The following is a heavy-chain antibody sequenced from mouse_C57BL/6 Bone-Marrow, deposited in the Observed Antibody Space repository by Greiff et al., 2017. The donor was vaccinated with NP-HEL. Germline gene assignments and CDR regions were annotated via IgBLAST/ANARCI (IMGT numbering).Heavy chain of an antibody. CDR2: IRNKANGYTT. D-gene: IGHD1-1*01. CDR3: ARSSGSSPYYFDY. V-gene: IGHV7-3*01. CDR1: GFTFTDYY. Sequence: DVQLQESGGGLVQPGGSLSLSCAASGFTFTDYYMSWVRQPPGKALEWLGFIRNKANGYTTEYSASVKGPFTISRANSQSILYLQMNALRAEDSATYYCARSSGSSPYYFDYWGQGTTLTVSS. J-gene: IGHJ2*01.